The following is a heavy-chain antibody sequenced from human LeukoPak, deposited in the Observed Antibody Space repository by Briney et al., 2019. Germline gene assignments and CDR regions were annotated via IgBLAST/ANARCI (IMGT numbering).Heavy chain of an antibody. CDR2: INHSGST. CDR1: GGSFSGYY. V-gene: IGHV4-34*01. CDR3: ARGQETTRRYDYVWGSYRYRIPYYFDY. Sequence: SETLSLTCAVYGGSFSGYYWSWIRQPPGKGLEWIGEINHSGSTNYNPSLKSRVTIPVDTSKNQFSLKLSSVTAADTAVYYCARGQETTRRYDYVWGSYRYRIPYYFDYWGQGTLVTVSS. J-gene: IGHJ4*02. D-gene: IGHD3-16*02.